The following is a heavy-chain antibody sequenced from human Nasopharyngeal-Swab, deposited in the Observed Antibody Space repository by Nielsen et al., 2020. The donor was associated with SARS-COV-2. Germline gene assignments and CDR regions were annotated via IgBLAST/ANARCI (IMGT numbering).Heavy chain of an antibody. V-gene: IGHV2-70*11. CDR1: GFSLSTSGMC. D-gene: IGHD6-13*01. J-gene: IGHJ4*02. Sequence: GPTLVTPAQALTLTCTFSGFSLSTSGMCVSGIRQPPGKALEWLARIDWDDDKYYSTSLKTRLTISKDTSKNQVVLTMTNMDPVDTATYYCARIPYSSSWTIDYWGQGTLVTVSS. CDR3: ARIPYSSSWTIDY. CDR2: IDWDDDK.